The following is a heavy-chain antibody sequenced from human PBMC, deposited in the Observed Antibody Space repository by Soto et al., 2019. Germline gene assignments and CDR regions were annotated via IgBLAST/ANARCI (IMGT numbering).Heavy chain of an antibody. V-gene: IGHV3-23*01. D-gene: IGHD3-16*02. J-gene: IGHJ3*01. CDR3: ANIYVWGTYRYPDN. CDR1: GFTFGFNA. Sequence: GGSLRLSCAATGFTFGFNALSWVRQAPGKGLEWVSSISAGGVSTNYADSVRGRFTISRDNSKNTLYLQMNRLRAEDTAVYYCANIYVWGTYRYPDNWGQGTMVTVSS. CDR2: ISAGGVST.